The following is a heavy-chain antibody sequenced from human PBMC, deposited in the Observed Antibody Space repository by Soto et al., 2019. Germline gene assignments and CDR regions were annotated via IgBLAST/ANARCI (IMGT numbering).Heavy chain of an antibody. CDR1: GGSISSGGYY. V-gene: IGHV4-31*03. D-gene: IGHD6-19*01. J-gene: IGHJ4*02. Sequence: QVELQESGPGLVKPSQTLSLTCTVSGGSISSGGYYWSWVRQHPGKGLEWIGYIYDSGSTYYNPSLKSRVTISIDTSKNQCSLKLTSVTAADTAVYYCASQATGWYPDYWGQGTLVTVSS. CDR3: ASQATGWYPDY. CDR2: IYDSGST.